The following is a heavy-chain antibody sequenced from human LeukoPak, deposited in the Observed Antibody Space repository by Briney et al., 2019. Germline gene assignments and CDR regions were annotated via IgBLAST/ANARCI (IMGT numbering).Heavy chain of an antibody. CDR3: ARDGGQWFGTDY. CDR2: INSDGSRI. D-gene: IGHD3-10*01. J-gene: IGHJ4*02. Sequence: GGSLRLSCAASGFTVSSNYMSWVRQAPGKGLVWVSHINSDGSRISYADSVKGRFTISRDNAKNTLYLQMNSLRTEDTAVYYCARDGGQWFGTDYWGQGTLVTVSS. V-gene: IGHV3-74*01. CDR1: GFTVSSNY.